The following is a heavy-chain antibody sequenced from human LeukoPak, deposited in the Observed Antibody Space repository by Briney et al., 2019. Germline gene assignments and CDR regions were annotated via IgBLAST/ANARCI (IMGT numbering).Heavy chain of an antibody. CDR2: ISYDGRNI. CDR1: GFTFNNYG. Sequence: PWGSLRLSCAASGFTFNNYGMHWVRQAPGKGLEWVAVISYDGRNIHYPDSVKGRFTISRDISTDTLWLQMDSLRTEDTAVYYCAKGPLRGTAAAIDYWGQGTLVTVSS. V-gene: IGHV3-30*18. J-gene: IGHJ4*02. CDR3: AKGPLRGTAAAIDY. D-gene: IGHD2-2*01.